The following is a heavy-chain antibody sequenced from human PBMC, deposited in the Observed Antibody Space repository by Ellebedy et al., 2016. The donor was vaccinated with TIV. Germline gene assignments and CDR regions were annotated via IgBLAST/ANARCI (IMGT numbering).Heavy chain of an antibody. J-gene: IGHJ4*02. V-gene: IGHV3-23*01. CDR1: GFTFTTCA. CDR2: VSGSGSST. Sequence: GESLKISCAASGFTFTTCAMSWVRQAPGKGLEWVSAVSGSGSSTYYADSVKGRFTISRDNSKNTLYLQMTSLRAEDTAVYYCAKRLPQQSRPGPYYFDYWGQGTLVTVSS. D-gene: IGHD5-18*01. CDR3: AKRLPQQSRPGPYYFDY.